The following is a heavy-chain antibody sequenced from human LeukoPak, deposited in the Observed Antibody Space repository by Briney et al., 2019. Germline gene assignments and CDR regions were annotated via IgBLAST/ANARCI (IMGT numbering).Heavy chain of an antibody. V-gene: IGHV4-61*01. CDR2: IYYSGST. CDR3: AGALMVRGVITYYYFDY. Sequence: SETLSLTCTVFGGSVSSGSYYWSWIRQPPGKGLEWIGYIYYSGSTNYNPSLKSRVTISVDTSKNQFSLKLSSVTAADTAVYYCAGALMVRGVITYYYFDYWGQGTLVTVSS. CDR1: GGSVSSGSYY. D-gene: IGHD3-10*01. J-gene: IGHJ4*02.